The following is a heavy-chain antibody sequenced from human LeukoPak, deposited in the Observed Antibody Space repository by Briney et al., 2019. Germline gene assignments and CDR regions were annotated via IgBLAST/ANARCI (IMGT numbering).Heavy chain of an antibody. V-gene: IGHV4-59*01. J-gene: IGHJ4*02. D-gene: IGHD1-26*01. CDR3: ARAGRSGSSLTFDY. CDR2: IYYSGST. Sequence: SETLSLTCTVSGGSISSYYWSWIRQPPGKGLEWIGYIYYSGSTNYNPSLKSRVTISVDTSKNQFSLKLSSVTAADTAVYYCARAGRSGSSLTFDYWGQGTLVTVSS. CDR1: GGSISSYY.